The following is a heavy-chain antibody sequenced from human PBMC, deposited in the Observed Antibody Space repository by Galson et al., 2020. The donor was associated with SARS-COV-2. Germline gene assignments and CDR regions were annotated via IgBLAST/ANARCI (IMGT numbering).Heavy chain of an antibody. J-gene: IGHJ3*02. D-gene: IGHD3-9*01. V-gene: IGHV2-70*04. CDR1: GFSLSTSGMR. CDR2: IDWDADK. CDR3: ARSYYDIWTGYLAAFDI. Sequence: SGPTLVKPTQTLTLTCTFSGFSLSTSGMRVSWIRQPPGTALEWLARIDWDADKFYSTSLKTRLTISKDTSKNQVVLTMTNMDPVDTATYYCARSYYDIWTGYLAAFDIWGQGTMVTVSS.